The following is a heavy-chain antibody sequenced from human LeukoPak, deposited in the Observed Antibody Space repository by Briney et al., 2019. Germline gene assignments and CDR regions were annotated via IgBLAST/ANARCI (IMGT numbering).Heavy chain of an antibody. Sequence: GESLKISCKDSGYSFTSYWIGWVRQMPGKGLEWMGIIYPADSDTKYSPSFQGQVTISADKSISTAYMQWSSLKASDTAMYYCARSPRDGYHDAFDIWGQGTMVTVSS. CDR2: IYPADSDT. CDR1: GYSFTSYW. D-gene: IGHD5-24*01. CDR3: ARSPRDGYHDAFDI. J-gene: IGHJ3*02. V-gene: IGHV5-51*01.